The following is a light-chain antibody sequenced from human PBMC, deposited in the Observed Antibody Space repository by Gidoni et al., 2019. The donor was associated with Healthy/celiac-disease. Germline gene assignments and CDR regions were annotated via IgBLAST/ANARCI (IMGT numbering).Light chain of an antibody. V-gene: IGLV3-1*01. CDR1: KLGDKY. CDR2: EDN. CDR3: QACDSSVV. J-gene: IGLJ3*02. Sequence: SYDLPHPPSVSVSPGQTASITCSGDKLGDKYACWYQQKPGQSPVLVIYEDNTRPSGIPERFSGSNSGNTATLTISGTQAMDEADYYCQACDSSVVFGGGTKLTVL.